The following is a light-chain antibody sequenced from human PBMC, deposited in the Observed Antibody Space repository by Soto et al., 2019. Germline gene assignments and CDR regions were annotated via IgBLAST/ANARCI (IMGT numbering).Light chain of an antibody. J-gene: IGKJ1*01. CDR3: QQYNNWPRGT. CDR2: GAS. CDR1: QSVSNN. V-gene: IGKV3-15*01. Sequence: IVMTQSPASLSVSPGEGATLSCRASQSVSNNLAWYQQKPGQAPRLLIYGASTRATGIPARFSGSGSGTDFTLTISSLQSEDFAVYYCQQYNNWPRGTLGQGTKVDIK.